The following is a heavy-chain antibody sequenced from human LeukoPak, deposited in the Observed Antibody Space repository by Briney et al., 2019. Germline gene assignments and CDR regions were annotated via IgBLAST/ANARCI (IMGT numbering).Heavy chain of an antibody. V-gene: IGHV3-30-3*01. Sequence: GGSLRLSCAASGLTFSSYTMHWVRQAPGKGLEWVTIISFDGNIKYYADSVKGRSTISRDHSKNTLFLQMNSLRAEDTAVYYCASGSATFDYWGQGTLVTVSS. D-gene: IGHD1-26*01. CDR1: GLTFSSYT. CDR3: ASGSATFDY. J-gene: IGHJ4*02. CDR2: ISFDGNIK.